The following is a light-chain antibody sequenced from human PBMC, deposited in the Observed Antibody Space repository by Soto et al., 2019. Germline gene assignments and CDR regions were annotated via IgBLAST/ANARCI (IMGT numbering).Light chain of an antibody. CDR2: TTS. Sequence: DVPMTQSPSSRSASVGDRVNITGRASQSISNFLNWYQKKPGKAPKLLIHTTSSLQSGVPSRFSGSGTGTDFTLTISSLQPEDFATYYCQQSYSTPQTFGGGTKVDI. V-gene: IGKV1-39*01. CDR3: QQSYSTPQT. CDR1: QSISNF. J-gene: IGKJ4*01.